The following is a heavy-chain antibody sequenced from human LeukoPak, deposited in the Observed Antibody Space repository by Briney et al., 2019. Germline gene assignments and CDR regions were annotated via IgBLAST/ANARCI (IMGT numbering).Heavy chain of an antibody. J-gene: IGHJ4*02. CDR3: ARIGYASSTFDY. V-gene: IGHV3-7*01. D-gene: IGHD2-2*03. CDR1: GFTFTRYW. CDR2: IKQDGSEK. Sequence: GGSLRLSCAASGFTFTRYWMSWDRQAPGKGREWVANIKQDGSEKHYVDSLKGRFTISRDNAKNSVYLEMDSLRVEDTAVYYCARIGYASSTFDYWGQGTLVIVSS.